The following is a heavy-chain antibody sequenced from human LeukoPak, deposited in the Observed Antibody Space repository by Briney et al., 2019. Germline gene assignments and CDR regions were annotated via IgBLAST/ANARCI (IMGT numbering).Heavy chain of an antibody. V-gene: IGHV3-23*01. CDR2: ISDSGSST. CDR3: AKDPDLVVVAATGPDWFDP. CDR1: GFIFSSYA. D-gene: IGHD2-15*01. J-gene: IGHJ5*02. Sequence: GGSLRLSCAAAGFIFSSYAMSWVRQAPGKGLEWDSSISDSGSSTYYADSVKSRFTISRDNSKNTLYLQMNTLRAEDTAVYYCAKDPDLVVVAATGPDWFDPWGQGTLVTVSS.